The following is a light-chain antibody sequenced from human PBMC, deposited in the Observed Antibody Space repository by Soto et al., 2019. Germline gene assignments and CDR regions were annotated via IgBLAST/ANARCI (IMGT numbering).Light chain of an antibody. CDR2: AAS. J-gene: IGKJ1*01. CDR3: QQYGNLLWT. CDR1: QSINTY. V-gene: IGKV1-39*01. Sequence: DTQMTQSPSSLSASVGDRVTITCRASQSINTYLNWYQQKPGEAPNLLIYAASSLQSGVPPRFSGSGSETDFTLTISRLESEDFAVYYCQQYGNLLWTFGQGTKVEIK.